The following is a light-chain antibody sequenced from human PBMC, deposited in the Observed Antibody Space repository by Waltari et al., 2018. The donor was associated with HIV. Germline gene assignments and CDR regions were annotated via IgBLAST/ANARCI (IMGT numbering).Light chain of an antibody. CDR3: HQYGTSPFT. V-gene: IGKV3-20*01. Sequence: IVLTQSPGPLSLSPRESVTLSCRASQHISSSYLGWYQQRPGQAPRLLIYGASNRATGIPDRFSGSGSGTDFTLTISRLDSGDFAVYYCHQYGTSPFTFGPGTK. CDR2: GAS. J-gene: IGKJ3*01. CDR1: QHISSSY.